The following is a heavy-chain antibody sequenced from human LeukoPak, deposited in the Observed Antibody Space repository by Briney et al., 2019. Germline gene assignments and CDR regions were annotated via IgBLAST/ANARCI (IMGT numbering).Heavy chain of an antibody. D-gene: IGHD3-10*01. CDR1: GFTFSSYA. CDR3: ARAGTDRVFDY. J-gene: IGHJ4*02. CDR2: ISSNGGST. Sequence: PGGSLRLSCAASGFTFSSYAMHWVRQAPGKGLEYVSAISSNGGSTYYANSVKGRFTISRDNSKNTLYLQMGSLRAEDMAVYYCARAGTDRVFDYWGQGTLVTASS. V-gene: IGHV3-64*01.